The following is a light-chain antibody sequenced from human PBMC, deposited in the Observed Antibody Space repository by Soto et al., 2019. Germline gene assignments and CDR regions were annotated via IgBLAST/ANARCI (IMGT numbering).Light chain of an antibody. CDR3: QQYNSYPLT. Sequence: DIQMTQSPSSLSAVVGDRVTITCRASQSMSSWLAWYQQKPGRAPKLLIYDASSLESGVPSRFSGSGSGTEFTLTISSLQPDDFATYYCQQYNSYPLTFGGGTKVEIK. V-gene: IGKV1-5*01. J-gene: IGKJ4*01. CDR1: QSMSSW. CDR2: DAS.